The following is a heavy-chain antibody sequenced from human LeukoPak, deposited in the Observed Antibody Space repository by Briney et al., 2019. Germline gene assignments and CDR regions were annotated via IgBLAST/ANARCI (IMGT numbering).Heavy chain of an antibody. CDR1: GVSISSHY. CDR3: ASQARLGEFAFDI. CDR2: IYYTGST. Sequence: SETLSLTCTVSGVSISSHYWHWIRQPPGKGLEWIGYIYYTGSTNYNPSLKSRVTISVDTSKNQFSLKLTSVTAADTAVYYCASQARLGEFAFDIWGQGTMVTVSS. D-gene: IGHD3-16*01. J-gene: IGHJ3*02. V-gene: IGHV4-59*11.